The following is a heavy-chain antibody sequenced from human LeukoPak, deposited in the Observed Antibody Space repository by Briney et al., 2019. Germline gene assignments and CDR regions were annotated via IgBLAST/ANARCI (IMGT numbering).Heavy chain of an antibody. CDR3: ARAGEVVVTASWYLDL. J-gene: IGHJ2*01. V-gene: IGHV4-4*07. Sequence: SETLSLTCTVSGGSISSYYWSWIRQPAGRGLECIGRIYTSGSTNYNPSLKSRVTMSVGTSKNQFSLTLSSVTAANTAVYYCARAGEVVVTASWYLDLWGRGTLVTVSS. CDR2: IYTSGST. CDR1: GGSISSYY. D-gene: IGHD2-21*02.